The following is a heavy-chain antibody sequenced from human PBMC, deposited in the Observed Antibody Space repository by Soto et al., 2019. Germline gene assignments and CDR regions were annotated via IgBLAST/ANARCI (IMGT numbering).Heavy chain of an antibody. CDR2: ISGSGGRT. CDR1: GFTFSTYA. D-gene: IGHD1-20*01. V-gene: IGHV3-23*01. Sequence: GGSLRLSCAATGFTFSTYAMSWVRQAPGKGLEWVSGISGSGGRTYYPDSVKGRFTISRDNSKNTLFLQMSSLRAEDTAVYYCANQKLEEYNLPPGRIFDSRGQGTLVTVSS. CDR3: ANQKLEEYNLPPGRIFDS. J-gene: IGHJ4*02.